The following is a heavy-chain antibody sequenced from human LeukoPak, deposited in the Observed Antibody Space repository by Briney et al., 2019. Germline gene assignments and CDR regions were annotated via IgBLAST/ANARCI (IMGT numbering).Heavy chain of an antibody. V-gene: IGHV3-30*04. Sequence: PGGSLRLSCAASGFTFTSYSMHWVRQAPGKGLEWEAVISSDGRDKHYADSVKGRFTISRDNSKNTLYLQMNSLRAEDTAVYYCARDEDIGAAVYYFDYWGQGTLVTVSS. CDR2: ISSDGRDK. J-gene: IGHJ4*02. CDR1: GFTFTSYS. D-gene: IGHD6-13*01. CDR3: ARDEDIGAAVYYFDY.